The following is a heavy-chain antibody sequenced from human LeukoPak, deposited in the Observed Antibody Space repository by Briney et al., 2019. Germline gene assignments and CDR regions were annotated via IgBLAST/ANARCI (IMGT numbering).Heavy chain of an antibody. Sequence: PSPTLSLTCTVSGGSISSGGYYWSWIRQHPGKGLEWIGYIYYSGGTYYNPSLKSRVTISVDTSKNQFSLKLSSVTAADTAVYYCARDRAHGAYDSSGYIGNWFDPWGQGTLVTVSS. D-gene: IGHD3-22*01. V-gene: IGHV4-31*03. J-gene: IGHJ5*02. CDR3: ARDRAHGAYDSSGYIGNWFDP. CDR1: GGSISSGGYY. CDR2: IYYSGGT.